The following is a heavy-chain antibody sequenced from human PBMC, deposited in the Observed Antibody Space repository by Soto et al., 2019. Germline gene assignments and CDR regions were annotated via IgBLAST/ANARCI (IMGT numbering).Heavy chain of an antibody. CDR1: GFSFRSLA. CDR3: VVNINETTAGAVDM. V-gene: IGHV3-30*03. J-gene: IGHJ3*02. Sequence: QVQLVESGGGVVQPGESLRLSCAASGFSFRSLAMHWVRQAPGKGLGWVALASFDGGSTYYAESGNGRFTVSRDNSKETLHLQTNSLRADATAGYYCVVNINETTAGAVDMLGEGAMVTVSS. CDR2: ASFDGGST. D-gene: IGHD4-17*01.